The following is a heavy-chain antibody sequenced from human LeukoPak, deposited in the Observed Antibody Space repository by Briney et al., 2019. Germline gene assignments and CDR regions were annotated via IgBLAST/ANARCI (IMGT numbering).Heavy chain of an antibody. V-gene: IGHV3-11*03. CDR1: GFTFTDYY. CDR2: LSTSTTFI. D-gene: IGHD2-21*01. CDR3: ARSPDVVETWFDL. Sequence: GGSLRHPCAASGFTFTDYYMSWIRQAPGKGLQWVSYLSTSTTFINYADSVRGRFTISRDNAKNSLYLQMNSLRAEDTAVYYCARSPDVVETWFDLWGQGTLVTVSS. J-gene: IGHJ5*02.